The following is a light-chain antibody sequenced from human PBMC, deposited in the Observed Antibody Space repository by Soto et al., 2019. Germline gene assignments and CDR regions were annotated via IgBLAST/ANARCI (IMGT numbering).Light chain of an antibody. V-gene: IGKV3-15*01. J-gene: IGKJ4*01. CDR1: QSVSSS. CDR2: GAS. CDR3: QQYSHWPLT. Sequence: EILMTQSPATLSVSPGEGATLSCRASQSVSSSLAWYQQKPGQAPRLLISGASTRATGIPARFSASGSGTEFTLTFSNLQSEDFAVYYCQQYSHWPLTFGGGTKVEI.